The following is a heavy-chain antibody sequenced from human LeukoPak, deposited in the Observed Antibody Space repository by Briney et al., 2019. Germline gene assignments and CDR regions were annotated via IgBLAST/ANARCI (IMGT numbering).Heavy chain of an antibody. CDR1: GGSINNYY. Sequence: SETLTLTCTVSGGSINNYYWSWIRQPAGKGLEWIGRIYTRGSTNYNPSLKSRVTMSVDTSKNQFSLKLSSVTAADTAVYYCARGRYCSADICSGGDAFDIWGQGTMVSVSS. CDR3: ARGRYCSADICSGGDAFDI. V-gene: IGHV4-4*07. CDR2: IYTRGST. J-gene: IGHJ3*02. D-gene: IGHD2-15*01.